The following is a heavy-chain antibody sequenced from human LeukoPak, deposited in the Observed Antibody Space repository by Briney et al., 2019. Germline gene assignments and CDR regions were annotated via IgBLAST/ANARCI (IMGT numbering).Heavy chain of an antibody. D-gene: IGHD6-13*01. Sequence: ASVKVSCKASGYTFTSYGISWVRQAPGQGLEWMGWISAYNGNTNYAQKLQGRVTMTTDTSTSTAYMELRSLRSDDTAVYYCARHVAEYSSSWYLDYWGQGTLVTVSS. CDR3: ARHVAEYSSSWYLDY. J-gene: IGHJ4*02. CDR1: GYTFTSYG. V-gene: IGHV1-18*01. CDR2: ISAYNGNT.